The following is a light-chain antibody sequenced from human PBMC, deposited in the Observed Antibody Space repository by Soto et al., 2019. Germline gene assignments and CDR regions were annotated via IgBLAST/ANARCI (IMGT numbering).Light chain of an antibody. CDR1: SSDVGGYKY. V-gene: IGLV2-14*01. J-gene: IGLJ2*01. CDR2: EVS. Sequence: QSVLTQPASVSGSPGQSITISCTGTSSDVGGYKYVSWYQQHPDKAPKLIIFEVSNRPSGISSRFSGSKSGNTASLTISGLQAEDEADHYCASYTSSSTSVIFGRGTKLTVL. CDR3: ASYTSSSTSVI.